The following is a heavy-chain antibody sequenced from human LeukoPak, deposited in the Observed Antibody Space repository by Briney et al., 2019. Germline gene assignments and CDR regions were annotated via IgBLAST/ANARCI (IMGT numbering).Heavy chain of an antibody. Sequence: PGGSLRLSCAASGFTFDDYAVHWVRQAPGKGLGWVSGISWNSGSIGYADSVKGRFTISRDNAKNSLYLQMNSLRAEDTALYYCAKDTRMGDYWGQGTLVTVSS. J-gene: IGHJ4*02. CDR2: ISWNSGSI. CDR3: AKDTRMGDY. V-gene: IGHV3-9*01. CDR1: GFTFDDYA.